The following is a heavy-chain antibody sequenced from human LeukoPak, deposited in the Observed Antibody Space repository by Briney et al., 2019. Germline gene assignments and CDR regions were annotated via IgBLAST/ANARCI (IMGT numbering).Heavy chain of an antibody. CDR2: IYTSGST. CDR3: ARSRVAPLFDY. J-gene: IGHJ4*02. CDR1: GGSITSRSNY. Sequence: SETLSLTCTVSGGSITSRSNYWGWIRQPAGKGLEWIGRIYTSGSTNYNPSLKSRVTMSVDTSKNQFSLKLSSVTAADTAVYYCARSRVAPLFDYWGQGTLVTVSS. V-gene: IGHV4-61*02. D-gene: IGHD2-15*01.